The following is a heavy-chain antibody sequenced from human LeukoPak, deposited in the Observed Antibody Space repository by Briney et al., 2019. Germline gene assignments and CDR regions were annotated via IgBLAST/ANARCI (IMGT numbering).Heavy chain of an antibody. V-gene: IGHV3-21*01. J-gene: IGHJ4*02. CDR1: GFAFSSYS. CDR2: ISSSSSYI. Sequence: PGGSLRLSCAASGFAFSSYSMNWVRQAPGKGLEWVSSISSSSSYIYYADSVKGRFTISRDNAKNSLYLQMNSLRAEDTAVYYCARDRNVYDSSGYYHFDYWGQGTLVTVSS. CDR3: ARDRNVYDSSGYYHFDY. D-gene: IGHD3-22*01.